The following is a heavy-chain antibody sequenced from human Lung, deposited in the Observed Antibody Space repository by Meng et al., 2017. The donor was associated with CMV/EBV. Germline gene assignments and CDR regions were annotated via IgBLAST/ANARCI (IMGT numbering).Heavy chain of an antibody. CDR2: ISSDGSST. V-gene: IGHV3-74*01. Sequence: GEXXKISCAASGFTFSSYWMHWVRQAPGKGLVWVSRISSDGSSTIYADSVKGRFTISRDNAKNTLYLQMNSLRGEDTAVYYCARHRADYYFDYWGQGRLVTVS. J-gene: IGHJ4*02. CDR1: GFTFSSYW. D-gene: IGHD2-21*02. CDR3: ARHRADYYFDY.